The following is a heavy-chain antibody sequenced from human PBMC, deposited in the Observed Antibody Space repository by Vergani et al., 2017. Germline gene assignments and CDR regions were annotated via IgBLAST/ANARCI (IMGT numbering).Heavy chain of an antibody. Sequence: QVQLVQSGAEMKKPGASVKVSCKASGYSFYTYGISWVRQAPGQGLEWMGLISAYNGNTNYAQKFQGRVTMTRDTSTSTAYMELRSLRSDDTAVYYCATTPSYYYDSSGYYYPFDYWGQGTLVTVSS. J-gene: IGHJ4*02. D-gene: IGHD3-22*01. CDR2: ISAYNGNT. V-gene: IGHV1-18*01. CDR3: ATTPSYYYDSSGYYYPFDY. CDR1: GYSFYTYG.